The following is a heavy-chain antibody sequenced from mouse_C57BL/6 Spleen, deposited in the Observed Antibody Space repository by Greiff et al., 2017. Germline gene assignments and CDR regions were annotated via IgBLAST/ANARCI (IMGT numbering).Heavy chain of an antibody. CDR3: AREGVSTTVVATGYFDV. D-gene: IGHD1-1*01. V-gene: IGHV1-39*01. J-gene: IGHJ1*03. CDR2: INPNYGTT. Sequence: EVQLQQSGPELVKPGASVKISCKASGYSFTDYNMNWVKQSNGKSLEWIGVINPNYGTTSYNQKFKGKATLTVDQSSSTAYMQLNSLTSEDSAVYYCAREGVSTTVVATGYFDVWGTGTTVTVSS. CDR1: GYSFTDYN.